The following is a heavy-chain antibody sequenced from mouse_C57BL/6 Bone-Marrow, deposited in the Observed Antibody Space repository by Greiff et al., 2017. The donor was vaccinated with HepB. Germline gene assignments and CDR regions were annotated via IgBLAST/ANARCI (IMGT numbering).Heavy chain of an antibody. CDR2: ISNGGGST. D-gene: IGHD1-1*01. CDR1: GFTFSDYY. CDR3: ARLYYGSSSYAMDY. V-gene: IGHV5-12*01. J-gene: IGHJ4*01. Sequence: EVKLQESGGGLVQPGGSLKLSCAASGFTFSDYYMYWVRQTPEKRLEWVAYISNGGGSTYYPDTVKGRFTISRDNAKNTLYLQMSRLKSEDTAMYYCARLYYGSSSYAMDYWGQGTSVTVSS.